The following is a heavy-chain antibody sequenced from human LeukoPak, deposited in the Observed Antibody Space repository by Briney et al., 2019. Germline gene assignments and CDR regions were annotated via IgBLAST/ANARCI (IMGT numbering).Heavy chain of an antibody. CDR2: INPNSGGT. J-gene: IGHJ4*02. V-gene: IGHV1-2*04. CDR3: ARDSAFPGDYVSYFDY. D-gene: IGHD4-17*01. CDR1: GYTFTGYY. Sequence: GASVKVSCKASGYTFTGYYMHWVRQAPGQGLEWMGWINPNSGGTNYAQKFQGWVTMTRDTSISTAYMELSRLRSDDTAVYYCARDSAFPGDYVSYFDYWGQGTLVTVSS.